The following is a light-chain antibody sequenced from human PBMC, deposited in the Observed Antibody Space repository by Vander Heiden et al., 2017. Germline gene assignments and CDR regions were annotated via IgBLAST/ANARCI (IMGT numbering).Light chain of an antibody. V-gene: IGKV3-20*01. Sequence: ELVLTPPSGTLSLSPGERATLSCRASQSVRISNLAWYQQKPDQSPRLLIYGASSRATGIPARFSGSGSGTDFTLTISRLEPEDFAVYYCQQYGSSPMYSFGQGTKLEIK. J-gene: IGKJ2*03. CDR3: QQYGSSPMYS. CDR2: GAS. CDR1: QSVRISN.